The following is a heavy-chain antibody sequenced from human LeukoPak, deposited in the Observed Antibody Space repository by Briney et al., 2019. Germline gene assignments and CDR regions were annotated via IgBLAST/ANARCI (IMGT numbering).Heavy chain of an antibody. CDR1: GYTFTGYY. J-gene: IGHJ5*02. D-gene: IGHD2-2*01. Sequence: ASVKVSCKASGYTFTGYYMHWVRQAPGQGLEWMGWITPNSGGTNYAQKFQGRVTLTRDTSISTAYMELSRLRSDYTAVYYCASGGSDIVVVPAAINWFDPWGQGTLVTVSS. V-gene: IGHV1-2*02. CDR2: ITPNSGGT. CDR3: ASGGSDIVVVPAAINWFDP.